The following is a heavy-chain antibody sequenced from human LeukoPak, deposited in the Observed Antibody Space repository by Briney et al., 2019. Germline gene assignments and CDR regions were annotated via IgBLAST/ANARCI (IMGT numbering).Heavy chain of an antibody. CDR1: GFTVSSNY. J-gene: IGHJ4*02. Sequence: PGGSLRLSCAASGFTVSSNYMSWVRQAPGKGLELVSLIYTGGKSYYADSVKGRFTLSRDNSKNTVYLQMTSLRVEDTAMYYCATISDLLYYFDSWGQGTLVTVSS. V-gene: IGHV3-66*01. CDR3: ATISDLLYYFDS. CDR2: IYTGGKS.